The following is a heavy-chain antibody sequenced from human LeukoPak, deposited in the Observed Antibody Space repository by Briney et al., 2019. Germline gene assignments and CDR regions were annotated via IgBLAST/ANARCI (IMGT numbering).Heavy chain of an antibody. CDR3: AKGLRSFYYDSSGYYGPFDY. J-gene: IGHJ4*02. CDR1: GFTFSSYW. D-gene: IGHD3-22*01. Sequence: GGSLRLSCAASGFTFSSYWMSWVRQAPGKGLEWVAVISYDGSNKYYADSVKGRFTISRDNSKNTLYLQMNSLRAEDTAVYYCAKGLRSFYYDSSGYYGPFDYWGQGTLVTVSS. CDR2: ISYDGSNK. V-gene: IGHV3-30*18.